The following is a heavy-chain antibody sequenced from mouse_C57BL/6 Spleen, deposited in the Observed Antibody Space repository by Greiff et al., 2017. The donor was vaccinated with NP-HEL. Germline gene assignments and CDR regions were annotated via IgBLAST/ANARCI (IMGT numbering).Heavy chain of an antibody. J-gene: IGHJ4*01. CDR2: ISSGSSTI. Sequence: EVQRVESGGGLVKPGGSLKLSCAASGFTFSDYGMHWVRQAPEKWLEWVAYISSGSSTIYYADTVKGRFTISRDNAKNTLFLQMTSLRSEDTAMYYCARLGLYAMDYWGQGTSVTVSS. CDR1: GFTFSDYG. V-gene: IGHV5-17*01. CDR3: ARLGLYAMDY.